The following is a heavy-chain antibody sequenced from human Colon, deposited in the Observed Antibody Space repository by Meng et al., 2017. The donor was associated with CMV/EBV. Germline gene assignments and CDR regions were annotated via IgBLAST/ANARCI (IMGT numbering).Heavy chain of an antibody. Sequence: GSLRLSCTVSPGSINNYYFSWIRQPPGKGLEWIGYVYYSGSTNYNPSFESRATISIDTSKNQFSLRLTSVTAADTAVYYCARESRGSWYDNWFDPWGQGTLVTVSS. CDR1: PGSINNYY. J-gene: IGHJ5*02. CDR2: VYYSGST. CDR3: ARESRGSWYDNWFDP. D-gene: IGHD6-13*01. V-gene: IGHV4-59*01.